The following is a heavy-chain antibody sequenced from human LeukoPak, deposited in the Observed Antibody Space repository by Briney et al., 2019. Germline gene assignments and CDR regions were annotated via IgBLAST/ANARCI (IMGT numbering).Heavy chain of an antibody. Sequence: SVKVSCXASGGTFSSYAISWVRQAPGQGLEWMGRIIPIFGTANYAQKLQGRVTVTTDESTSTAYMELSSLRSEDTAVYYCARGQLVAQGYYYYYYMDVWGKGTTVTVSS. CDR2: IIPIFGTA. CDR3: ARGQLVAQGYYYYYYMDV. J-gene: IGHJ6*03. CDR1: GGTFSSYA. D-gene: IGHD6-13*01. V-gene: IGHV1-69*05.